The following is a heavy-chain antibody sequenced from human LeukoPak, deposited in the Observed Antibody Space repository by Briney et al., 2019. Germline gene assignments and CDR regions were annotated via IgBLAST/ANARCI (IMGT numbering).Heavy chain of an antibody. CDR2: ISGGST. D-gene: IGHD1/OR15-1a*01. CDR3: AKGTRDWNTVDY. V-gene: IGHV3-23*01. J-gene: IGHJ4*02. Sequence: GALRLSCAASGFPFSNYAMSWVRQAPGKGLEWVSAISGGSTYYADSVKGRFTISRDNSKNTLYLQMNSLRAEDTAVYYCAKGTRDWNTVDYWGQGTLVTVSS. CDR1: GFPFSNYA.